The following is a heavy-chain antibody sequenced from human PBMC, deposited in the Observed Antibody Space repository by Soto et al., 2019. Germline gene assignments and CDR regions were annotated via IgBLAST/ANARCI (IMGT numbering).Heavy chain of an antibody. J-gene: IGHJ6*02. D-gene: IGHD3-10*01. CDR2: IIPISGSP. CDR1: GGTFSISV. V-gene: IGHV1-69*13. CDR3: ARVPLYYYGSGSYPNTYYYYGMDV. Sequence: SVKVSCKTSGGTFSISVISWVRQAPGQGLEWMGGIIPISGSPNYAQEFQGRVTITADDSTSTAYMELSSLRSEDTAVYYCARVPLYYYGSGSYPNTYYYYGMDVWGQGTTVTVSS.